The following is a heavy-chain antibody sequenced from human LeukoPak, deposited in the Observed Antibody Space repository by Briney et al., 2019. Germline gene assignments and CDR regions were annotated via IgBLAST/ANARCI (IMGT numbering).Heavy chain of an antibody. V-gene: IGHV3-23*01. CDR2: ISGSGGNT. J-gene: IGHJ4*02. CDR3: AKDLSSSWYCNYFDY. D-gene: IGHD6-13*01. Sequence: PGGSLRLSCAASGLTFSSYAMSWVRQAPGKGLEWVSGISGSGGNTYYAGSVKGRFTVSRDNSKNTLYLQTNSLRAEDTAVYYCAKDLSSSWYCNYFDYWGQGTLVTVSS. CDR1: GLTFSSYA.